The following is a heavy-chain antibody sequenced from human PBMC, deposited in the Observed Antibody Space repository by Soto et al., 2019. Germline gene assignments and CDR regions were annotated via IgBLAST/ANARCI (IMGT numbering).Heavy chain of an antibody. CDR2: ISSSSSYI. Sequence: GGSLRLSCAASGFTFSSYSMNWVRQAPGKGLEWVSSISSSSSYIYYADSVKGRFTISRDNAKNSLYLQMNSLRAEDTAVYYSARDMYDFVVVPAAIYATWGQGTLVTISA. CDR1: GFTFSSYS. D-gene: IGHD2-2*01. V-gene: IGHV3-21*01. J-gene: IGHJ5*02. CDR3: ARDMYDFVVVPAAIYAT.